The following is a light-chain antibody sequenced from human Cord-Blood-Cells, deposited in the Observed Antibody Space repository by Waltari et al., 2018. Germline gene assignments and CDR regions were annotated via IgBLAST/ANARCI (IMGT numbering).Light chain of an antibody. CDR3: QQLNSYPYT. Sequence: IQLTQSPSFLSASVGDRVTITCRASQGISSYLAWYQQKPGKAPKLLIYAASTLQSRVPSRFSGSGSGTEFTLTISSLQPEDFATYYCQQLNSYPYTFGQGTKLEIK. CDR2: AAS. J-gene: IGKJ2*01. V-gene: IGKV1-9*01. CDR1: QGISSY.